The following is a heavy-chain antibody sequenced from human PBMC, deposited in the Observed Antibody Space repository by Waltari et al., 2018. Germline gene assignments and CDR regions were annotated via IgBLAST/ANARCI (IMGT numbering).Heavy chain of an antibody. CDR1: GGSISSGSYY. Sequence: QVQLQESGPGLVKPSQTLSLTCTVSGGSISSGSYYWSWIRQPAGKGLEGIGRIYTSGGTNSNPPPKSRVTRSVDTSKNQFSRKLSSVTAADTAVDYCARDWGGGGYYYYGMDVWGQGTTVTVSS. CDR2: IYTSGGT. J-gene: IGHJ6*02. CDR3: ARDWGGGGYYYYGMDV. V-gene: IGHV4-61*02. D-gene: IGHD7-27*01.